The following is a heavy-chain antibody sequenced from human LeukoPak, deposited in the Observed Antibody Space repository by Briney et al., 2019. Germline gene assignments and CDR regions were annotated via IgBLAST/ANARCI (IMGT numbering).Heavy chain of an antibody. V-gene: IGHV3-30*02. CDR1: GFTFSSYG. J-gene: IGHJ4*02. D-gene: IGHD6-13*01. Sequence: QPGGSLRLSCAASGFTFSSYGMHWVRQAPGKGLEWVAFIRYDGSNKYYADSVKGRFTISRDNSKNTLYLQMNSLRAEDTAVYYCAKDPLRQQLVLESYYFDYWGQGTLVTVSS. CDR3: AKDPLRQQLVLESYYFDY. CDR2: IRYDGSNK.